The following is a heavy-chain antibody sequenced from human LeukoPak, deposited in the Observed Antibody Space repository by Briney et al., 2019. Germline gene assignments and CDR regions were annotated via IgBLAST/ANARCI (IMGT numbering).Heavy chain of an antibody. D-gene: IGHD6-13*01. J-gene: IGHJ6*02. CDR1: GFTFSSYE. CDR3: ARGYSSSWYRYYYYYGMDV. Sequence: PGGSLRLSCAASGFTFSSYEMNWVRQAPGKGLEWVSYISSSGSTIYYAGSVKGRFTISRDNAKNSLYLQMNSLRAEDTAVYYCARGYSSSWYRYYYYYGMDVWGQGTTVTVSS. CDR2: ISSSGSTI. V-gene: IGHV3-48*03.